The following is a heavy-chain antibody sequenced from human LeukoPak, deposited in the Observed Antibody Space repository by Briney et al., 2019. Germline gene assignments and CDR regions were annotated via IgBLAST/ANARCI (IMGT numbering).Heavy chain of an antibody. V-gene: IGHV3-66*01. D-gene: IGHD4-17*01. Sequence: GGSLRLSCAASGFTFDDYAMHWVRQAPGKGLEWVSVIYSGGSTYYADSVKGRFTISRDNSKNTLYLQMNSLRAEDTAVYYCARGSTVTTPYYYYYMDVWGKGTTVTISS. CDR3: ARGSTVTTPYYYYYMDV. CDR1: GFTFDDYA. CDR2: IYSGGST. J-gene: IGHJ6*03.